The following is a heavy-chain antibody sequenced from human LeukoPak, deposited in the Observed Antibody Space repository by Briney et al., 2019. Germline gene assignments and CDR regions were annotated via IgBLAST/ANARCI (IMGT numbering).Heavy chain of an antibody. J-gene: IGHJ6*02. D-gene: IGHD5-12*01. CDR3: ASSEAPITPPPYGMGV. CDR2: IYSSGGT. V-gene: IGHV4-31*03. Sequence: SQTLSLTCTVSGDSISSGGYCWNWFRQHPGKGLEWIGYIYSSGGTFYNPSLKGRVTISVDTSKNQFSLKLGSVTAADTALYYCASSEAPITPPPYGMGVWGQGTKVTVSS. CDR1: GDSISSGGYC.